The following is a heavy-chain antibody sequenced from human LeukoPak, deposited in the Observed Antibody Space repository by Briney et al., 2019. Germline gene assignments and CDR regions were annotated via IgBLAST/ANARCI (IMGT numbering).Heavy chain of an antibody. CDR1: GFTFSSYA. D-gene: IGHD6-6*01. Sequence: GGSLRLSCAASGFTFSSYAMSWVRQAPGKGLEWVSAISGSGGSTYYADSVKGRFTISRDSSKNTLYLQMNSLRAEDTAVYYCAKDSGYSTSAYFDYWGQGTLVTVSS. CDR2: ISGSGGST. V-gene: IGHV3-23*01. J-gene: IGHJ4*02. CDR3: AKDSGYSTSAYFDY.